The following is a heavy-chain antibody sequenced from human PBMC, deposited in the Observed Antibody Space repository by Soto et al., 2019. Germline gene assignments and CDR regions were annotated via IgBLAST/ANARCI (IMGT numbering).Heavy chain of an antibody. CDR3: ARDQVSYDFWSGLTRPGNIFDY. V-gene: IGHV3-48*01. J-gene: IGHJ4*02. CDR2: ISSSSSTI. Sequence: GGSLRLSCAASGFTFSSYSMNWVRQAPGKGLEWVSYISSSSSTIYYADSVKGRFTISRDNAKNSLYLQMNSLRAEDTAVYYCARDQVSYDFWSGLTRPGNIFDYWGQGTLVTVSS. D-gene: IGHD3-3*01. CDR1: GFTFSSYS.